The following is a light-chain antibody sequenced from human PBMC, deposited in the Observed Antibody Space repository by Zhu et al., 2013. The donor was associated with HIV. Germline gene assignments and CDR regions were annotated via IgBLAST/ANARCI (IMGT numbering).Light chain of an antibody. CDR2: GAS. Sequence: DIVLTQSPGTLSLSPGERATLSCRASQSISTNLAWYQQRPGQAPRLLIYGASNRATGIPARFSGSGSGTDFTLTISSLEPEDFAVYYCHQRSNWPHSFGQGTKLEIK. CDR3: HQRSNWPHS. J-gene: IGKJ2*03. CDR1: QSISTN. V-gene: IGKV3-11*01.